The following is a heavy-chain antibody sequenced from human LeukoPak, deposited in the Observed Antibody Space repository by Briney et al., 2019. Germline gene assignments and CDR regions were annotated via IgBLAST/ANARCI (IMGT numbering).Heavy chain of an antibody. V-gene: IGHV1-2*04. CDR3: ARGEGYGGIYGMDV. CDR2: INPNSGGT. CDR1: GYTFIGYY. Sequence: GASVKVSCKASGYTFIGYYMHWVRQAPGQGLEWMGWINPNSGGTNYAQKFQGWVTMTRDTSISTAYMELSRLRSDDTAVYYCARGEGYGGIYGMDVWGQGTTVTVSS. D-gene: IGHD4-23*01. J-gene: IGHJ6*02.